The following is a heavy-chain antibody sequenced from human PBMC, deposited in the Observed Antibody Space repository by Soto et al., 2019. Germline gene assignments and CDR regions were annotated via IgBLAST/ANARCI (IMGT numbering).Heavy chain of an antibody. V-gene: IGHV1-3*01. J-gene: IGHJ6*02. D-gene: IGHD3-22*01. CDR3: ARDFSGYDLSYGMDV. CDR1: GYTFTSYA. Sequence: RASVKVSCKASGYTFTSYAMHWVRQAPGQRLEWMGWINAGNGNTKYSQKFQGRVTITRDTSASTAYMELSSLRSEDTAVYYCARDFSGYDLSYGMDVWGQGTTVTVSS. CDR2: INAGNGNT.